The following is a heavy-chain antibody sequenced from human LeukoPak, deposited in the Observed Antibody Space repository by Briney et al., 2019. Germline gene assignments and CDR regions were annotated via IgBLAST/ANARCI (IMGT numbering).Heavy chain of an antibody. Sequence: PSGGSLRPSCAASGFTFSSYAMSWVRQAPGKGLEWVSAISGSGGSTYYADSVKGRFTISRDNSKNTLCLQMNSLRAEDTAVYYCARDLNYDFWSGYYIYWGQGTLVTVSS. CDR2: ISGSGGST. CDR1: GFTFSSYA. V-gene: IGHV3-23*01. J-gene: IGHJ4*02. CDR3: ARDLNYDFWSGYYIY. D-gene: IGHD3-3*01.